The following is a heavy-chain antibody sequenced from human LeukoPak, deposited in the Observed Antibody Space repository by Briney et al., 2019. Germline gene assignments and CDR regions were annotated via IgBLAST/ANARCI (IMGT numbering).Heavy chain of an antibody. CDR1: GFTFSTYG. Sequence: GGSLRLSCAASGFTFSTYGMHWVRQAPGKGLEWVAFIRYDESNKYYTDSVKGRFTISRDDSKSTLYLQMNSLRAEDTAVYFCARDSDKYSGSRYYYYYYMDVWGKGTAVTVSS. J-gene: IGHJ6*03. D-gene: IGHD1-26*01. V-gene: IGHV3-30*02. CDR3: ARDSDKYSGSRYYYYYYMDV. CDR2: IRYDESNK.